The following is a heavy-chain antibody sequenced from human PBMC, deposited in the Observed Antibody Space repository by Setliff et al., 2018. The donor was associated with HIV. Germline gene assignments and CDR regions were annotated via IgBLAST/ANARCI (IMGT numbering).Heavy chain of an antibody. Sequence: ASVKVSCKASGYTFTSYGISWVRQAPGQGLEWMGIINPSDGSTSYAQKFQGRVTMTRDTSTSTVYMELSSLRSEDTAVYYCARPSTSCYGSRCPPDYWGQGTLVTVSS. CDR1: GYTFTSYG. CDR3: ARPSTSCYGSRCPPDY. CDR2: INPSDGST. V-gene: IGHV1-46*01. D-gene: IGHD2-2*01. J-gene: IGHJ4*02.